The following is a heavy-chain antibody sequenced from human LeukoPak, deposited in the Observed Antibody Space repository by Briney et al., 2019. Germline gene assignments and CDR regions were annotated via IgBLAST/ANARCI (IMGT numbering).Heavy chain of an antibody. J-gene: IGHJ4*02. CDR1: GDSIISNNFY. V-gene: IGHV4-31*03. CDR3: ARIAPTREYYFDY. CDR2: IYYTGNT. Sequence: SETLSLTCTVSGDSIISNNFYWVWIRQPPGKGLEWIGYIYYTGNTYYNPSLKSRVTISVDTSKNQFSLNLSSVTAADTAVYHCARIAPTREYYFDYWGQGSLVTVSS. D-gene: IGHD2-15*01.